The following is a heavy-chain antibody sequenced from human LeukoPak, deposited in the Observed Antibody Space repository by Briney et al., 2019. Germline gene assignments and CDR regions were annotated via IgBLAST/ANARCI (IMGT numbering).Heavy chain of an antibody. CDR2: MSATGSDI. D-gene: IGHD6-19*01. Sequence: GGTLRLSCAASGFTFRSYGMSWVRQAPGKGLQWVSTMSATGSDIHHADSVKGRFTISRDNSKNTLYLQMNSLRAEDTAVYYCAKDTGIAVAGTGFDYWGQGTLVTVSS. V-gene: IGHV3-23*01. CDR3: AKDTGIAVAGTGFDY. CDR1: GFTFRSYG. J-gene: IGHJ4*02.